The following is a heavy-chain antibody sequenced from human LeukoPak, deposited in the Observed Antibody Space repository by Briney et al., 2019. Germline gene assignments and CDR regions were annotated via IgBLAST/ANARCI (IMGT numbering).Heavy chain of an antibody. D-gene: IGHD2-21*01. CDR3: ARDYIYGFDI. CDR2: IGISSSSI. Sequence: GGSLRLSCAASGFTFSSYTMNWVRQAPGKGLEWVSYIGISSSSIYYADSVKGRFIISRDNAKNSVYLQMNSLRDEDTAVYYCARDYIYGFDIWGQGTMVTVSS. CDR1: GFTFSSYT. J-gene: IGHJ3*02. V-gene: IGHV3-48*02.